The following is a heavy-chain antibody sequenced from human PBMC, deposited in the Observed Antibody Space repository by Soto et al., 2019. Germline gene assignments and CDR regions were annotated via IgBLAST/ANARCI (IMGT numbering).Heavy chain of an antibody. Sequence: QVHLQESGPGLVKPSQTLSLTCTVSGGSLTSNGYYWSWIRQRPEKGLEWLGYIYYSGTTHFNPSLKSRLAISMDTSNKQFSLNLTSVTAGDTAVYFCARDLLYRAVFEIWGQGTLVTVSA. CDR2: IYYSGTT. CDR1: GGSLTSNGYY. J-gene: IGHJ3*02. D-gene: IGHD3-3*01. V-gene: IGHV4-31*03. CDR3: ARDLLYRAVFEI.